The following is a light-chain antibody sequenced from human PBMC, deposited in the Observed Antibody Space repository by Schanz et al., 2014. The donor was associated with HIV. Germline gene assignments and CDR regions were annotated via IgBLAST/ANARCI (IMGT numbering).Light chain of an antibody. CDR1: SSDVGYYKY. V-gene: IGLV2-14*03. CDR2: GVF. Sequence: QSALTQPASVSGSPGQSITISCTGTSSDVGYYKYVSWYQQHPGKAPKVVIYGVFDRPSGISNRFSGSKSGNTASLTISGLQPEDEADYYCSSLTTSSAPVFGTGTKVTVL. CDR3: SSLTTSSAPV. J-gene: IGLJ1*01.